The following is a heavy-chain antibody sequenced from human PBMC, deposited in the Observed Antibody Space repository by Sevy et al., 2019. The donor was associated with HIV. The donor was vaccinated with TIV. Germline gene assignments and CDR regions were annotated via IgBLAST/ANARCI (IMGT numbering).Heavy chain of an antibody. V-gene: IGHV3-33*08. D-gene: IGHD3-3*01. CDR2: IWYDGSNK. J-gene: IGHJ4*02. Sequence: GGSLRLSCAASGFTFSSYGMHWVRQAPGKGLEWVAVIWYDGSNKYYADSVKGRFTISRDNSKNTLYLQMNSLRAEDTAVYYCATFWSDLSVDYWGQGTLVTVSS. CDR1: GFTFSSYG. CDR3: ATFWSDLSVDY.